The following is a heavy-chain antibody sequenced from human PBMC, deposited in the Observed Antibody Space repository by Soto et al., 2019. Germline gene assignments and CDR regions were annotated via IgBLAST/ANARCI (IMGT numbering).Heavy chain of an antibody. J-gene: IGHJ5*02. CDR2: IYYSGST. Sequence: SETLSLTCTVSGGSISSGGYYWSWIRQHPGKGLEWIGSIYYSGSTYYNPSLKSRVTISVDTSKNQFSLKLSSVTAADTAVYYCARQRIQLWFSWWFDPWGQGTLVTVSS. D-gene: IGHD5-18*01. CDR3: ARQRIQLWFSWWFDP. CDR1: GGSISSGGYY. V-gene: IGHV4-39*01.